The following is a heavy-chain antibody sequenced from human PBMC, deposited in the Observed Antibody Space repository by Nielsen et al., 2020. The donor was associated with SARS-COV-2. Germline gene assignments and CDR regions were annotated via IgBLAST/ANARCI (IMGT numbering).Heavy chain of an antibody. D-gene: IGHD2/OR15-2a*01. J-gene: IGHJ4*02. CDR3: AKVPGGDRGRDEYDYFDY. CDR2: IKNSGGTT. V-gene: IGHV3-23*01. CDR1: GFTFSDYA. Sequence: GASLKISCAASGFTFSDYAMAWVRQPRGERLEWVSVIKNSGGTTYYADPVKGRCTISRDNSKNTLYLQMDSLRAEDTAIYYCAKVPGGDRGRDEYDYFDYWGQGTLVTVSS.